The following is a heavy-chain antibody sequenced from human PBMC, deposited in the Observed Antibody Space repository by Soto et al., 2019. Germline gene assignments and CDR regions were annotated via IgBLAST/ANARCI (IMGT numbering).Heavy chain of an antibody. CDR1: GYSFVTFW. V-gene: IGHV5-10-1*01. D-gene: IGHD2-15*01. CDR3: AKHVEDFYFALDA. Sequence: PGESLKISCRGSGYSFVTFWITWVRQMPGKGLEWMGRIDPADSYARYSPSFEGHVTMSVDRSINTAYLQWSSLKASDSAIYYCAKHVEDFYFALDAWGQGTSVTVSS. J-gene: IGHJ6*02. CDR2: IDPADSYA.